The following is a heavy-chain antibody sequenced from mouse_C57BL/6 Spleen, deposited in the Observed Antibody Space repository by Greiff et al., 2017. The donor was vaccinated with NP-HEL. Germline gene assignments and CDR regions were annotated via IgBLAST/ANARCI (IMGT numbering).Heavy chain of an antibody. CDR2: IDPENGDT. D-gene: IGHD2-4*01. J-gene: IGHJ2*01. CDR1: GFNIKDDY. Sequence: LQQSGAELVRPGASVKLSCTASGFNIKDDYMHWVKQRPEQGLEWIGWIDPENGDTEYASKFQGKATITADTSSNTAYLQLSSLTSEDTAVYYCTTGDYPYWGQGTTLTVSS. CDR3: TTGDYPY. V-gene: IGHV14-4*01.